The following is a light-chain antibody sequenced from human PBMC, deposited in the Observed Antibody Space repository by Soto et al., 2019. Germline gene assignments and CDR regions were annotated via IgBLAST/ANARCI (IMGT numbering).Light chain of an antibody. J-gene: IGKJ1*01. CDR1: QALSNY. V-gene: IGKV1-9*01. CDR3: QQLSGYPWT. CDR2: AAS. Sequence: DIQLTQSPSVLSASVGDTVTITCRASQALSNYLAWYQQKPGKAPKLLIYAASTLQSGVPSRFSGRGSGTDFTLTISSLQPEDFATYSCQQLSGYPWTFGQGTKVDIK.